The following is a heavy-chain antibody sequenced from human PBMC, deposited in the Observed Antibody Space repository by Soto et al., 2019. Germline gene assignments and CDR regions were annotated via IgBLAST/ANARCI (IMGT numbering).Heavy chain of an antibody. V-gene: IGHV3-48*03. CDR1: GFTFSSYE. Sequence: VGSLRLSCAASGFTFSSYEMNWVRQAPGKGLEWVSYISSSGSTIYYADSVKGRFTISRDNAKNSLYLQMNSLRAEDTAVYYCARVENTELDYCGQRTLVTVSS. D-gene: IGHD5-18*01. CDR2: ISSSGSTI. J-gene: IGHJ4*02. CDR3: ARVENTELDY.